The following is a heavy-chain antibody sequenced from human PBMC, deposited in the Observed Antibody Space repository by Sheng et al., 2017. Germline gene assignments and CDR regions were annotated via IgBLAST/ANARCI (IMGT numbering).Heavy chain of an antibody. CDR3: ARAVAGFLEWLPYYFDY. J-gene: IGHJ4*01. V-gene: IGHV4-59*12. CDR2: ISYSGST. Sequence: QVQLQESGPGLVKPSETLTLTCTVSGGSINSYYWSWIRQPPGKGLEWIGYISYSGSTNYNPSLKSRVTISVDTSKNQFSLKLSSVTAADTAVYYCARAVAGFLEWLPYYFDYWARNPGHRLL. D-gene: IGHD3-3*01. CDR1: GGSINSYY.